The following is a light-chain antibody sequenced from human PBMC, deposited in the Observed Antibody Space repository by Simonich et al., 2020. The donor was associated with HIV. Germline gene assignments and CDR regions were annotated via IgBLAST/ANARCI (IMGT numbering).Light chain of an antibody. CDR3: QQYNNWPPYT. CDR1: QSVSSSY. CDR2: DAS. Sequence: EIVLTQSPATLSLSPGERATLSCRASQSVSSSYLAWYQQKPGLAPRLLIYDASTRATGIPARFSGSGSGTEFTLTISSMQSEDFAVYYCQQYNNWPPYTFGQGTKLEIK. J-gene: IGKJ2*01. V-gene: IGKV3-15*01.